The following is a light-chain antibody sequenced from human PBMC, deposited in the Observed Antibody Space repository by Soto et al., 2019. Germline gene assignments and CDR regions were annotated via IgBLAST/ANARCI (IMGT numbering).Light chain of an antibody. J-gene: IGKJ1*01. CDR2: GAS. CDR3: QQCGNSPLT. Sequence: EIVLTQSPGTLSLSPGERATLSCRASQSISSSFLAWYLQKPGQAPRLLIYGASSRATGIPDRFSGSGSGTDFTLTISRLEPEDFAVYYCQQCGNSPLTFGQGTKVDIK. V-gene: IGKV3-20*01. CDR1: QSISSSF.